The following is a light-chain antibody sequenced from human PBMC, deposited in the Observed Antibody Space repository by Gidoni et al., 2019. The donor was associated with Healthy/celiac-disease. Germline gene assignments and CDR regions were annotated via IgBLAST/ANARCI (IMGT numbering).Light chain of an antibody. CDR3: QQANSLPVT. CDR2: AAS. Sequence: DNQVTQSPSSVSASVGDSVTITCRASQGISSWVAWYQQPPGTAPTLLLYAASSLQSGVPSRFSGSGSATDFTPTISSLQPEDFATYYCQQANSLPVTFGPGTKVEIK. V-gene: IGKV1-12*01. J-gene: IGKJ3*01. CDR1: QGISSW.